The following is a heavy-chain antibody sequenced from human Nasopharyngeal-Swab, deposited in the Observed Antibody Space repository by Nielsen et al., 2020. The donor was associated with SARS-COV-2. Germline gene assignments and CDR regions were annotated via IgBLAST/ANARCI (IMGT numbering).Heavy chain of an antibody. J-gene: IGHJ6*03. Sequence: SETLSLTCAVSGGSVSSNDWWTWVRQSPGKGLEWIGEVSHSGSINYNPSLRSRVTLSMDKSKRQFSLRLTSVSAADTAVYFCARGDLVVVPSPILGLGSFFYYFYLDVWGKGTTVTVSS. V-gene: IGHV4-4*02. D-gene: IGHD2-2*01. CDR2: VSHSGSI. CDR1: GGSVSSNDW. CDR3: ARGDLVVVPSPILGLGSFFYYFYLDV.